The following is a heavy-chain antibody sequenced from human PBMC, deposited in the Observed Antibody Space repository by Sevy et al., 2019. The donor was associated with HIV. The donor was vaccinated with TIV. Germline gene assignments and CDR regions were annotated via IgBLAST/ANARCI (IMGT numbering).Heavy chain of an antibody. J-gene: IGHJ5*02. CDR1: GGTFSSYG. CDR2: LIPSFGAA. V-gene: IGHV1-69*13. D-gene: IGHD4-17*01. CDR3: AKYDYGDYVGGFDP. Sequence: ASVKVSCKASGGTFSSYGISWVRQAPGQGLEWMGGLIPSFGAANYRRNFQGRVTITADESTSTAYMELSSLRSEDTAVYYCAKYDYGDYVGGFDPWGQGTLVTVSS.